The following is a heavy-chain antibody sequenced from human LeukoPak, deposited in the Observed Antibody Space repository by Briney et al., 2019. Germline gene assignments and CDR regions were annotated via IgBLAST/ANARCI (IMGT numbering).Heavy chain of an antibody. Sequence: PSETLSLTCTVSGGSISSYCWSWIRQPAGKGLEWIGRIYTSGSTNYNPSLKSRVTMSVDTSKNQFSLKLSSVTAADTAVYYCARDHDYVNYYYYGMDVWGQGTTVTVSS. CDR2: IYTSGST. V-gene: IGHV4-4*07. CDR3: ARDHDYVNYYYYGMDV. D-gene: IGHD3-16*01. CDR1: GGSISSYC. J-gene: IGHJ6*02.